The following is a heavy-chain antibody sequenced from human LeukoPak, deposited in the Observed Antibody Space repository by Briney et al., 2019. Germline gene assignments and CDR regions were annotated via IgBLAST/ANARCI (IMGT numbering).Heavy chain of an antibody. J-gene: IGHJ4*02. CDR3: ARDRDCSSTSCYHGYFDY. CDR1: GGSISSYY. CDR2: IYYSGST. V-gene: IGHV4-59*01. D-gene: IGHD2-2*01. Sequence: PSETLSLTCTVSGGSISSYYWSWIRQPPGKGLEWIGYIYYSGSTNYNPSLKSRVTISVDTSKNQFSLKLSSVTAADTAVYYCARDRDCSSTSCYHGYFDYWGQGTLVTVSS.